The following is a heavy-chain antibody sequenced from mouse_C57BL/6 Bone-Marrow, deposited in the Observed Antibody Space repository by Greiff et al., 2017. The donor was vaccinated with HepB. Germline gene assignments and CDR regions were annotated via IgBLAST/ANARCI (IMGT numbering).Heavy chain of an antibody. Sequence: QVQLQQPGAELVKPGASVKLSCKASGYTFTSYWMHWVKQRPGQGLEWIGMIHPNSGSTNYNEKFKSKATLTVDKSSSTAYMQLSSLTSEDSAVYYCARSGVITTVVDYWGQGTTLTVSS. CDR2: IHPNSGST. J-gene: IGHJ2*01. CDR1: GYTFTSYW. D-gene: IGHD1-1*01. CDR3: ARSGVITTVVDY. V-gene: IGHV1-64*01.